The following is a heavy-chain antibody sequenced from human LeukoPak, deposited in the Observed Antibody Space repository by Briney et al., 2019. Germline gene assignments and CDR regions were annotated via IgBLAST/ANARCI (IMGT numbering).Heavy chain of an antibody. V-gene: IGHV1-2*02. J-gene: IGHJ4*02. CDR3: ARLGLLVQLEPFDY. Sequence: GASVKVSCKASGYTLTGYYMHWVRQAPGQGLEWMGWINPNSGGTNYAQKFQGRVTMSRDTSISTAYMELSRLRSDDTAVYYCARLGLLVQLEPFDYWGQRTLVTVSS. CDR2: INPNSGGT. CDR1: GYTLTGYY. D-gene: IGHD1-1*01.